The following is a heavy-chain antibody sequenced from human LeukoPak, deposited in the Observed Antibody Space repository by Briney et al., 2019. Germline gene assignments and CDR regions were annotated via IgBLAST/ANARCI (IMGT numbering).Heavy chain of an antibody. Sequence: PGGSLRLSCAASGFTFSSYSMNWVRQAPGKGLEWVSSISSSSSYIYYADSVKGRFTISRDNAKNSLYLQMNSLRAEDTAVYYCARGWLLRYDAFDIWGQGTMVTVSS. CDR1: GFTFSSYS. CDR3: ARGWLLRYDAFDI. CDR2: ISSSSSYI. J-gene: IGHJ3*02. V-gene: IGHV3-21*01. D-gene: IGHD3-22*01.